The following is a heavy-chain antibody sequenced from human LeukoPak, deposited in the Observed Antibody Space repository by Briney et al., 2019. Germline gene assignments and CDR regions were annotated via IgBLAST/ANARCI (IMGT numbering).Heavy chain of an antibody. CDR1: GGSISSGGYS. J-gene: IGHJ4*02. CDR2: IYHSGST. D-gene: IGHD6-13*01. Sequence: SQTLSLTCAVSGGSISSGGYSWSWIRPPPGKGLEWIGYIYHSGSTYYNPSLKSRVTISVDRSKNQFSLKLSSVTAADTAVYYCASSWYRRGLDYWGQGTLVTVSS. V-gene: IGHV4-30-2*01. CDR3: ASSWYRRGLDY.